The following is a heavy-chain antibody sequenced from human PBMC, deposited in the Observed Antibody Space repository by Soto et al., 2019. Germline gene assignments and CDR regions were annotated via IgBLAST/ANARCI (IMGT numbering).Heavy chain of an antibody. J-gene: IGHJ3*02. CDR1: GGSISSSSYY. V-gene: IGHV4-39*01. CDR3: ARHGIAARGGGHDAFDI. D-gene: IGHD6-13*01. Sequence: PSETLSLTCTVSGGSISSSSYYWGWIRQPPGKGLEWIGSIYYSGSTYYNPSLKSRVTISVDTSKNQFSLKLSSVTAADTAVYYCARHGIAARGGGHDAFDIWGQGTMVTVSS. CDR2: IYYSGST.